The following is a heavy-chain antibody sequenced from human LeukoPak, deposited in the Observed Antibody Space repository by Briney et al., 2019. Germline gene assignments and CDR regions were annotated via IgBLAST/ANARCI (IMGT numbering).Heavy chain of an antibody. D-gene: IGHD6-19*01. J-gene: IGHJ4*02. CDR3: ATGGAYTSGWYNI. CDR1: GGSVSGFY. V-gene: IGHV4-4*09. CDR2: IFSSGGT. Sequence: SETLSLTCTVSGGSVSGFYWTWIRQPPGGGMQWIGFIFSSGGTNYNPSLKSRVAISTDTSKNQVSLRVTSVTAADTAVYYCATGGAYTSGWYNIWGQGTLVSVSS.